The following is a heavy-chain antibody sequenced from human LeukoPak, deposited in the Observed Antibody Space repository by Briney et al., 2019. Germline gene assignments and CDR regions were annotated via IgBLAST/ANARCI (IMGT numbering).Heavy chain of an antibody. CDR3: ASRTSSGWSGLDAFDI. V-gene: IGHV4-61*02. CDR1: GGSITNGGYY. J-gene: IGHJ3*02. D-gene: IGHD6-19*01. Sequence: SETLSLTCTVSGGSITNGGYYWSWIRQPAGKGLEWIGRIYTTGNTNYNPSLKSRVTISLDTSKNQFSLKLSSVTAADTAVYYCASRTSSGWSGLDAFDIWGQGTMVTVSS. CDR2: IYTTGNT.